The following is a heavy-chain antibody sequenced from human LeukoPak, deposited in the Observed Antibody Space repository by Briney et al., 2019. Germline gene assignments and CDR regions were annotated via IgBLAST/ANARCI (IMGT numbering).Heavy chain of an antibody. Sequence: GGSLRLSCAASGFTFSSYSMNWVRQAPGKGLEWVSSISSSSSYTYYADSVKGRFTISRDNAKNSLYLQMNSLRAEDTAVYYCARDGGGYSYGYLEFFDYWGQGTLVTVSS. J-gene: IGHJ4*02. CDR2: ISSSSSYT. V-gene: IGHV3-21*01. D-gene: IGHD5-18*01. CDR3: ARDGGGYSYGYLEFFDY. CDR1: GFTFSSYS.